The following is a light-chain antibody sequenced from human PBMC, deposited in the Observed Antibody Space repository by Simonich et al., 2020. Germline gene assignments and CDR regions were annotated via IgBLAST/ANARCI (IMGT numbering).Light chain of an antibody. V-gene: IGLV1-47*01. Sequence: QSVLTQPPSASGTPGQRVTISCSGSSSNIGSNYVYWYQQLPGTAPKLLIYRNKKRPSGDPDRCSASKSGTSASLAISGLRSEDEADYYCAAWDDSLSGVVFGGGTKLTVL. CDR2: RNK. CDR1: SSNIGSNY. CDR3: AAWDDSLSGVV. J-gene: IGLJ2*01.